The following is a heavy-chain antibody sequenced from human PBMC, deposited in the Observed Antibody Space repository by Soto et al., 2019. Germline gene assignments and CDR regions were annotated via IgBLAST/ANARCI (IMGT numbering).Heavy chain of an antibody. CDR3: AREVGYNWNYWYFDL. V-gene: IGHV3-30-3*01. CDR1: GFTFSSYA. J-gene: IGHJ2*01. CDR2: ISYDGSNK. D-gene: IGHD1-20*01. Sequence: QVQLVESGGGVVQPGRSLRLSCAASGFTFSSYAMHWVRQAPGKGLEWVAVISYDGSNKYYADSVKGRFTISRDNSKHTLYLQMNSLRAEDTAVYYCAREVGYNWNYWYFDLWGRGTLVTVSS.